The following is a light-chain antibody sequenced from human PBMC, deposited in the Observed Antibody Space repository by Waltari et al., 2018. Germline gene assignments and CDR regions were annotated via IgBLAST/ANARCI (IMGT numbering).Light chain of an antibody. V-gene: IGLV1-51*01. Sequence: QSVLTQPPSVSAAPGPRVTLSCSGGSSNIGNNDVSWYQQFPGTAPKLLITDNNKRPFGIPDRVSGSKSGTSATLGITGLQTGDEADYYCATWDSRLSVVVFGGGTKVTVL. CDR1: SSNIGNND. J-gene: IGLJ3*02. CDR2: DNN. CDR3: ATWDSRLSVVV.